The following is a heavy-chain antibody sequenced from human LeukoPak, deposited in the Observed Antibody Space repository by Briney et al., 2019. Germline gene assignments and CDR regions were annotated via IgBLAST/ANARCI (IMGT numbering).Heavy chain of an antibody. CDR2: INHSGST. Sequence: SETLSLTCAVYGGSFSGYYWSWIRQPPGKGLEWIGEINHSGSTNYNPSLKSRVTISVDTSKNQFSLKLSSVTAADTAVYYCARVCGYNRYYYYMDVWGKGTTVTVSS. D-gene: IGHD5-24*01. CDR1: GGSFSGYY. V-gene: IGHV4-34*01. CDR3: ARVCGYNRYYYYMDV. J-gene: IGHJ6*03.